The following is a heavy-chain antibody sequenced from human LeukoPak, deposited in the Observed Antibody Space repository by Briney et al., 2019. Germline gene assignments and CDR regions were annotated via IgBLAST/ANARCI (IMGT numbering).Heavy chain of an antibody. Sequence: GASLKLSCTASGFTFTSYSMNWVRQAPGQGLEWMAIINPSGGSTNYAHTFKGRVTITRDTSKSTVYLELSSLRSEDTAVYYCARDWGSDCRGGSGYPDSRTLLYNWFDPWGQGTLVTVSS. D-gene: IGHD2-15*01. CDR2: INPSGGST. CDR3: ARDWGSDCRGGSGYPDSRTLLYNWFDP. V-gene: IGHV1-46*01. J-gene: IGHJ5*02. CDR1: GFTFTSYS.